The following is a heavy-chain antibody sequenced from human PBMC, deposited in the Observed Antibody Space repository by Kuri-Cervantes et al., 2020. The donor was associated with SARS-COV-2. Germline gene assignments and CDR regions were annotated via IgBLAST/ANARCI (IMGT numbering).Heavy chain of an antibody. CDR3: ARAPDIVVVPAAIDRRIYYYGMDV. V-gene: IGHV3-33*01. J-gene: IGHJ6*02. CDR1: GFTFSNYG. CDR2: IWYDGSNK. D-gene: IGHD2-2*01. Sequence: GESLKISCAASGFTFSNYGMHWVRQAPGKGLEWVADIWYDGSNKYYADAVKGRFTISRDNSKNTLYLQMNSLRAEDTAVYYCARAPDIVVVPAAIDRRIYYYGMDVWGQGTTVTVSS.